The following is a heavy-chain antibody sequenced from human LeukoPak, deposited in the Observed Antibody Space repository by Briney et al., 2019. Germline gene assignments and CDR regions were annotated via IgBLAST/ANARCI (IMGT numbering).Heavy chain of an antibody. D-gene: IGHD6-19*01. Sequence: PSETLSLTCAVSGRSFSDDFWTWVRQFPGKGLEWIGEIYHSGSTNYNPSLKSRVSMSFDTSKNQFSLQLPSVTAADTAVYFCARGFIAVAGTALNWFDPWGPGTLVTVSS. V-gene: IGHV4-34*01. J-gene: IGHJ5*02. CDR2: IYHSGST. CDR1: GRSFSDDF. CDR3: ARGFIAVAGTALNWFDP.